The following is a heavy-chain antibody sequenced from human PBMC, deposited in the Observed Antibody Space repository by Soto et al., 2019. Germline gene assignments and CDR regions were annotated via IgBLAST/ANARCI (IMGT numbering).Heavy chain of an antibody. CDR2: MNPNSGNA. J-gene: IGHJ3*02. CDR3: ARVRRPPFCSDDSCSGPAVFDI. V-gene: IGHV1-8*01. CDR1: GYSVSNYD. Sequence: SGKAYCKSSGYSVSNYDINVAGQANEKGLEWMGWMNPNSGNAGYAQKFQGRVSMTRDTSISTAYVELSSLRSEDTAVYYCARVRRPPFCSDDSCSGPAVFDIWVQG. D-gene: IGHD2-15*01.